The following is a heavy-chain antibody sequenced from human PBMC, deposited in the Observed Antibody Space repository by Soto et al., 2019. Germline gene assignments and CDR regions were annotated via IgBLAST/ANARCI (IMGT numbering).Heavy chain of an antibody. J-gene: IGHJ4*02. CDR3: ALFNSSGINPPFDY. CDR2: IHYSGSA. D-gene: IGHD3-22*01. V-gene: IGHV4-59*08. Sequence: SETLSLTCAVSGDSISPHYWSWVRQPPGKGLEFIGYIHYSGSAVYNPSLKSRVTISLDTSKNQFSLKLTSVTAADTAVYYCALFNSSGINPPFDYCGQGMLVTVSA. CDR1: GDSISPHY.